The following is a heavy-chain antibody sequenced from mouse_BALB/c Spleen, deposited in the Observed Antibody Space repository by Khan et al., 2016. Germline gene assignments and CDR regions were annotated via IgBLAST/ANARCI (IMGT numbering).Heavy chain of an antibody. CDR2: INTETGEP. D-gene: IGHD2-1*01. CDR3: ARDGNYLFYYTVDY. CDR1: GYAFTDYS. Sequence: QIQLVQSGPELKKPGETVKISCRASGYAFTDYSIHWVKQAPGKGLKWMGWINTETGEPTYADAFKGRFAFSLETSASTAYLQINNLKNEDTAKFFCARDGNYLFYYTVDYWGQGTSVTVSS. V-gene: IGHV9-2-1*01. J-gene: IGHJ4*01.